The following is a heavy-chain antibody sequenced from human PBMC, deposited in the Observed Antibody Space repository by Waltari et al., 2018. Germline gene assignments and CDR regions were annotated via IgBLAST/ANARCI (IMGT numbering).Heavy chain of an antibody. CDR1: GFTFSSYA. D-gene: IGHD3-9*01. J-gene: IGHJ4*02. CDR2: ISGSGGST. CDR3: AKSPRTLDWLFYYYFDY. V-gene: IGHV3-23*01. Sequence: EVQLLESGGGLVQPGGSLRLSCAASGFTFSSYAISWVRPAPGKGLEWVSAISGSGGSTYYADSVKGRFTISRDNSKNTLYLQMNSLRAEDTAVYYCAKSPRTLDWLFYYYFDYWGQGTLVTVSS.